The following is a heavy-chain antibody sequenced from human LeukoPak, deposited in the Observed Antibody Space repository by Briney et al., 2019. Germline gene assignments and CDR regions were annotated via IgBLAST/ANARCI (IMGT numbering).Heavy chain of an antibody. Sequence: GGSLTLSCAASGFTFSSYSMNWVRQAPGKGLEWVSSISSSSSYIYYADSVKGRFTISRDNAKNLLYLQMNSLRAEDTAVYYCASYYYYYYMDVWGKGTTVTVSS. J-gene: IGHJ6*03. V-gene: IGHV3-21*01. CDR3: ASYYYYYYMDV. CDR1: GFTFSSYS. CDR2: ISSSSSYI.